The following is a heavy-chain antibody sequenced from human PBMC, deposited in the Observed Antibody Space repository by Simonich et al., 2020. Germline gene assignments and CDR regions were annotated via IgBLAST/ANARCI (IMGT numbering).Heavy chain of an antibody. CDR3: ARHAGFAFDI. CDR1: GGSISSSSYY. D-gene: IGHD6-13*01. Sequence: QLQLQESGPGLVKPSETLSLTCTVSGGSISSSSYYWGWIRQPPGKGLVWIWSINLSGGTYYNPSLKSRVTISVDPSKNQFSLKLSSVTAADTAVYYCARHAGFAFDIWGQGTMVTVSS. V-gene: IGHV4-39*01. J-gene: IGHJ3*02. CDR2: INLSGGT.